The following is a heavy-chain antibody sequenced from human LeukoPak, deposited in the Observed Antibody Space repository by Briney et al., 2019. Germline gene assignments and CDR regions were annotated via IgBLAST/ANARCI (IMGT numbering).Heavy chain of an antibody. V-gene: IGHV3-7*01. Sequence: GGSLRLSCAASGFTFGAFWMNWVRQAPGRGLEWVASINEDGSDKYYVDSVKGRFTISRDSAKNSLSLHMNSLRAEDTAIYFCARDTYRFDDFWGRGTLVTVSS. CDR3: ARDTYRFDDF. J-gene: IGHJ4*02. CDR2: INEDGSDK. CDR1: GFTFGAFW.